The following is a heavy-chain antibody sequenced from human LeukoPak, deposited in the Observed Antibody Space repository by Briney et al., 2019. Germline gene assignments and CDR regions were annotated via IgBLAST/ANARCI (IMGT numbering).Heavy chain of an antibody. V-gene: IGHV5-51*01. CDR3: ARHGDPYYFDY. Sequence: GESLKISCKGSGDSFTSYWIGWVRQMPRKSLEWIGIIYPGDSDTRYSPSFQSQVTISADKSISTASLQRSSLKASDTAMYYCARHGDPYYFDYWGEGTLVTVSS. CDR2: IYPGDSDT. CDR1: GDSFTSYW. J-gene: IGHJ4*02.